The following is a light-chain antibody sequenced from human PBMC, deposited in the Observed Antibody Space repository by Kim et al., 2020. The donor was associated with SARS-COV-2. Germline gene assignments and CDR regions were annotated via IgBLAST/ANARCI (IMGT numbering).Light chain of an antibody. J-gene: IGKJ2*01. V-gene: IGKV3-11*01. CDR3: QQRSNWPPYT. CDR2: DAS. Sequence: EIVLTQSPATLSLSPGERATLSCRASQSVSSYLAWYQQKPGQAPRLLIYDASNRATGIPAMFSGSWSGTDFTLTISSLEPEDFAVYYCQQRSNWPPYTFGQGTKLEI. CDR1: QSVSSY.